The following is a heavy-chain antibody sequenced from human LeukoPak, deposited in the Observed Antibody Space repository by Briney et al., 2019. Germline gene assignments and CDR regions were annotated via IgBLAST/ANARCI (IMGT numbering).Heavy chain of an antibody. Sequence: ASVTVSCKASGYTFTGYYMHWVRQAPGQGLEWMGWINPNSGGTNYAQKFQGRVTMTRDTSISTAYMELSRLRSDDTAVYYCAGGYYDSSGYYSDYWGQGTLVTVSS. CDR2: INPNSGGT. D-gene: IGHD3-22*01. CDR3: AGGYYDSSGYYSDY. CDR1: GYTFTGYY. J-gene: IGHJ4*02. V-gene: IGHV1-2*02.